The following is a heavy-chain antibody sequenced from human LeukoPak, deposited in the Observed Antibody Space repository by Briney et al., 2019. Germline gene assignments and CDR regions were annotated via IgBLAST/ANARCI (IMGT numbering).Heavy chain of an antibody. J-gene: IGHJ4*02. Sequence: SETLSLTCTVSGGSISSYYWSWIRQPPGKGLEWIGYIYYSGSTNYNPSLKSRVTISVDTSKNQFSLKLSSVTAADTAVYYCASDDGSGSYSAFDYWGQGTLVTVSS. CDR2: IYYSGST. V-gene: IGHV4-59*01. CDR1: GGSISSYY. CDR3: ASDDGSGSYSAFDY. D-gene: IGHD3-10*01.